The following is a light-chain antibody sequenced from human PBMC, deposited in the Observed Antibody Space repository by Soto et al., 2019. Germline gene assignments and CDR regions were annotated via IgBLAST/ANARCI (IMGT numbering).Light chain of an antibody. V-gene: IGKV3-15*01. CDR1: QSVRSN. J-gene: IGKJ1*01. CDR3: QQYNNWPRT. Sequence: EIVMTQSPATLSVSPGERATLSCRASQSVRSNLAWYQQKPGRAPRLLMYGASNRVTGVPARFSGSGSGTDFTLTISSVQSEDVAVYYCQQYNNWPRTFGQGTKVDIK. CDR2: GAS.